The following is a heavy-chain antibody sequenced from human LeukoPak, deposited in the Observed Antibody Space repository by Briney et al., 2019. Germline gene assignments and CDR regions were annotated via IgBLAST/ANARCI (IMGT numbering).Heavy chain of an antibody. CDR3: AKDMEDTAVDSVSDLDS. V-gene: IGHV3-30*02. Sequence: GGSLRLSCEASGFSFSDFGMHWVRQAPGKGLEWVAYIRYDGAKKNHADSVKGRFTVSRDNSKKTLYLQMNSLRREDTALYYCAKDMEDTAVDSVSDLDSWGQGTLVIVSS. J-gene: IGHJ4*02. CDR2: IRYDGAKK. CDR1: GFSFSDFG. D-gene: IGHD5-18*01.